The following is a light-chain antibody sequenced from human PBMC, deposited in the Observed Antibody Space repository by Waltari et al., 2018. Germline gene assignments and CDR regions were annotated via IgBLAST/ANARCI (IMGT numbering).Light chain of an antibody. J-gene: IGKJ1*01. CDR1: QGISTY. V-gene: IGKV1-27*01. CDR3: QKYNSAPPWT. CDR2: AAS. Sequence: DIQMTQSPSSLSASVGDRVTITCRASQGISTYLAWYQQNPGKVPKLLIYAASTLQSGVPSRFSGSGSGTDFTLTISSLQPEDVATYYCQKYNSAPPWTFGQGTKVEIK.